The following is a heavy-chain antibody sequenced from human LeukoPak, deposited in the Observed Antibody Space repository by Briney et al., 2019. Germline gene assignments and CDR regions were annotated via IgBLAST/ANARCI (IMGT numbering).Heavy chain of an antibody. D-gene: IGHD3-10*01. V-gene: IGHV3-73*01. CDR3: TRQHYYGAGSYSVYYYYYYYMDV. CDR2: IRSKANSYAT. J-gene: IGHJ6*03. Sequence: PGGSLRLSCAASGFTFSGSAMHWVRQASGKGLEWVGRIRSKANSYATAYAASVKGRFTISRDDSKNTAYLQMNSLKTEDTAVYYCTRQHYYGAGSYSVYYYYYYYMDVWGKGTTVTISS. CDR1: GFTFSGSA.